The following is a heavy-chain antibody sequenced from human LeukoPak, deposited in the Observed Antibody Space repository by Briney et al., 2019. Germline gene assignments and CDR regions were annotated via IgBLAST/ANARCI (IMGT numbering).Heavy chain of an antibody. V-gene: IGHV3-33*08. D-gene: IGHD3-10*01. CDR3: ARDGGGFGELPNYYGMDV. Sequence: GWSLTLSCAASVFTFSNYYIHWVRQAPGKALEGVGVIWYDVSNKYYAHSVKGRFTISRDKSKNTLYLQMNSLRAEDTAVYYCARDGGGFGELPNYYGMDVWGQGTTVTVSS. J-gene: IGHJ6*02. CDR2: IWYDVSNK. CDR1: VFTFSNYY.